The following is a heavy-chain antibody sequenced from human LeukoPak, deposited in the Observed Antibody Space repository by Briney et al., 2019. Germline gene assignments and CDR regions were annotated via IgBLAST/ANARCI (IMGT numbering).Heavy chain of an antibody. J-gene: IGHJ5*02. D-gene: IGHD2-15*01. CDR1: GGSISSYY. Sequence: SETLSLTCTVSGGSISSYYWSWIRQPPGKGLEWIGYIYYSGSTNYNPSLKSRVTMSVDTSKNQFSLKLSSVTAADTAVYYCARDLVAATLVWFDPWGQGTLVTVSS. CDR3: ARDLVAATLVWFDP. CDR2: IYYSGST. V-gene: IGHV4-59*12.